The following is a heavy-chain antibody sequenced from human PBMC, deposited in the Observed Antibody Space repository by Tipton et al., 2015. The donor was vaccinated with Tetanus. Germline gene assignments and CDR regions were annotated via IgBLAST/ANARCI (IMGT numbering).Heavy chain of an antibody. J-gene: IGHJ4*02. D-gene: IGHD1-26*01. Sequence: TLSLTCSLSGGSISSGTYYWGWIRQPPGKGLEWIGNIYYSGTTYYTSSLKSRVTISVDTSKNQFSLQLNSVTAADTAVYYCARDQARGARGWNYFDYWGQGTLATVSS. CDR2: IYYSGTT. CDR1: GGSISSGTYY. CDR3: ARDQARGARGWNYFDY. V-gene: IGHV4-39*07.